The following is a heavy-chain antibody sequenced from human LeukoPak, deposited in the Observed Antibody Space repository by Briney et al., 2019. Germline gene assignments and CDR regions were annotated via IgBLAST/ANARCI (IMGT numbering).Heavy chain of an antibody. CDR1: GGTFSSYA. J-gene: IGHJ6*03. Sequence: SVKVSCKASGGTFSSYAISWVRQAPGQGLEWMGEIIPIFGTANYAQKFQGRVTITADESTSTAYMELSSLRSEDTAVYYCARDRPDFWSGYYVKDRYYYMDVWGKGTTVTVSS. V-gene: IGHV1-69*01. D-gene: IGHD3-3*01. CDR3: ARDRPDFWSGYYVKDRYYYMDV. CDR2: IIPIFGTA.